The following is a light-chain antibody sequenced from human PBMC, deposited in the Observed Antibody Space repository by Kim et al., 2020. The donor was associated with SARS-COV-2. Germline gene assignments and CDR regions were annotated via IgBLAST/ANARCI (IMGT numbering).Light chain of an antibody. Sequence: PGERATLSCRASQSVSSSYLAWYQQKPGQAPRLLIYVASRRATGIPDRFSGSGSGTDFTLTISRLEPEDFAVYYCQQYGSSPYTFGPGTKLEI. CDR3: QQYGSSPYT. CDR1: QSVSSSY. J-gene: IGKJ2*01. V-gene: IGKV3-20*01. CDR2: VAS.